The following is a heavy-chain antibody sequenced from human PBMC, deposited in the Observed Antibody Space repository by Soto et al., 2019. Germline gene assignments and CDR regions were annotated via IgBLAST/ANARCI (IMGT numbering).Heavy chain of an antibody. Sequence: GGSLRLSYAASGFTFSSYSMNWVRQAPGKGLEWVSAISSSGSYTYYADSVKGRFTISRDNSKNTLYLQMNSLRAEDTAVYYCAKGKGAAADLDAFDIWGQGTMVTVSS. CDR1: GFTFSSYS. V-gene: IGHV3-23*01. CDR3: AKGKGAAADLDAFDI. D-gene: IGHD6-13*01. CDR2: ISSSGSYT. J-gene: IGHJ3*02.